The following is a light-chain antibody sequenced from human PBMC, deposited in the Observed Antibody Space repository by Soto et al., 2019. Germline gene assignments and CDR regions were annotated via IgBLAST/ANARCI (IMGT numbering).Light chain of an antibody. Sequence: QAVVTQPASVSGSPGQSITISCSGTSGSVGTFNFVSWYQQHPGKAPRLMIYAVTDRPSGVSSRFSGSKSGNTASLTISGLQTEDEADYYCSSYTSSSTLFGTGTKVTVL. CDR3: SSYTSSSTL. J-gene: IGLJ1*01. V-gene: IGLV2-14*01. CDR1: SGSVGTFNF. CDR2: AVT.